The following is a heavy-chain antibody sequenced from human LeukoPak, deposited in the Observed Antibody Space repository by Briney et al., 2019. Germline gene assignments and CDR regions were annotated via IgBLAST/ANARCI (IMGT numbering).Heavy chain of an antibody. CDR1: GYTFTGYY. Sequence: GASVKVSCKAAGYTFTGYYMHGGRQAPGQGLEWRGWINPNSGGTKYAQKFHGRVTMTRDTSISIAYMELSRLRSDYTAMYYCARGGGSSTYYYYYMDVWGKGTTVTVSS. CDR3: ARGGGSSTYYYYYMDV. V-gene: IGHV1-2*02. D-gene: IGHD2-15*01. CDR2: INPNSGGT. J-gene: IGHJ6*03.